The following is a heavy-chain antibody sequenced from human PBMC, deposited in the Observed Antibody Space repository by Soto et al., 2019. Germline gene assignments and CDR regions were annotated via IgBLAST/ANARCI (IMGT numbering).Heavy chain of an antibody. CDR2: IKQDGSEK. CDR1: GFTFSSYW. CDR3: ARSQWLPRIANAFDI. V-gene: IGHV3-7*01. Sequence: EVQLVESGGGLVQPGGSLRLSCAASGFTFSSYWMSWVRQAPGKGLEWVANIKQDGSEKYYVDSVKGRFTISRDNTKNSLYLQMNSLRAEDTAVYYCARSQWLPRIANAFDIWGQGTMVTVSS. D-gene: IGHD6-19*01. J-gene: IGHJ3*02.